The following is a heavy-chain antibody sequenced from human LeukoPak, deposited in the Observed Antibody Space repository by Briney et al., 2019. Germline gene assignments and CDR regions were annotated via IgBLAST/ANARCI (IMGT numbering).Heavy chain of an antibody. J-gene: IGHJ4*02. D-gene: IGHD1-1*01. CDR2: IYTSGST. CDR1: GGSISSYY. CDR3: ARDLQLGMGQYYFDY. Sequence: PSETLSLTCTVSGGSISSYYWSWIRQPAGKGLEWIGRIYTSGSTNYNPSLKSRVTMSVDTSKNQFSLKLSSVTAADTAVYYCARDLQLGMGQYYFDYWGQGTLVTVSS. V-gene: IGHV4-4*07.